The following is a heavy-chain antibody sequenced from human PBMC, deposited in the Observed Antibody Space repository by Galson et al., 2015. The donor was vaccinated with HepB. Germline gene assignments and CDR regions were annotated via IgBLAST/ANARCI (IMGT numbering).Heavy chain of an antibody. V-gene: IGHV3-21*01. CDR1: GFTFSSYS. CDR3: ARDLKGAVAVRGYYYYGMDV. CDR2: ISSSSSYI. J-gene: IGHJ6*02. Sequence: SLRLSCAASGFTFSSYSMNWVRQAPGKGLEWVSSISSSSSYIYYADSVKGRFTISRDNAKNSLYLQMNSLRAEDTAVYYCARDLKGAVAVRGYYYYGMDVWGQGTTVTVSS. D-gene: IGHD6-19*01.